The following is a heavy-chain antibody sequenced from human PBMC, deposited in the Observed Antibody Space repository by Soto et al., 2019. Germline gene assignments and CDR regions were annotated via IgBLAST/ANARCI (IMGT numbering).Heavy chain of an antibody. CDR3: AGANRGYGYGGEGMDV. D-gene: IGHD5-18*01. V-gene: IGHV1-69*02. J-gene: IGHJ6*04. Sequence: QVQLVQSGAEVKKPGSSVKVSCKASGGTFSSYTISWVRQAPGQGLEWMGRIIPILGIANYAQKFQGRVTITADKSTSTAYMDLSSLRSGDTAVYYCAGANRGYGYGGEGMDVGGKGTTVTVSS. CDR1: GGTFSSYT. CDR2: IIPILGIA.